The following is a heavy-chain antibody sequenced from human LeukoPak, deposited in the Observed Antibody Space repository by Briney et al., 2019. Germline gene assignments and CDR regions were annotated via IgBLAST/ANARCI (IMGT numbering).Heavy chain of an antibody. CDR1: GGSISSYY. CDR3: ARDRRMAVSGTEYNWFDP. J-gene: IGHJ5*02. V-gene: IGHV4-59*01. CDR2: IYYSGST. D-gene: IGHD6-19*01. Sequence: SETLSLTCTVSGGSISSYYWSWIRQPPGKGLEWTAYIYYSGSTNYNPSLKSRVTISVDTSKNQFSLKLSSVTAADTAVYYCARDRRMAVSGTEYNWFDPWGQGTLVTVSS.